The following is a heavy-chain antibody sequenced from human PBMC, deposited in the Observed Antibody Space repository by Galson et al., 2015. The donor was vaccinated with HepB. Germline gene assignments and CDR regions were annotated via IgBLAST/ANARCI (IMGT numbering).Heavy chain of an antibody. V-gene: IGHV1-18*04. Sequence: SVKVSCKASGYSFSNYGISWVRQAPGQGLEWLGWSSAYRDKANYAQIVQGRVTMTTDTYTSTAYMELRSLTSDDTAMYYCVRDGYCSGRNCVDCFDPWGQGTRVTVSS. CDR1: GYSFSNYG. CDR3: VRDGYCSGRNCVDCFDP. CDR2: SSAYRDKA. J-gene: IGHJ5*02. D-gene: IGHD2-15*01.